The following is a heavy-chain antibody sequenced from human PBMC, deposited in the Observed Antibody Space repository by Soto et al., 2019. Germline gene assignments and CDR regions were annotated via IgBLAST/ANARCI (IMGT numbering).Heavy chain of an antibody. Sequence: SETLSLTCTVSGGSISSSSYYWGWIRQPPGKGLEWIGSIYYSGSTYYNPSLKSRVTISVDTSKNQFSLKLSSVTAADTAVYKCMAMDGYYYYYGMDVWGQGTTLTVSS. D-gene: IGHD5-18*01. CDR1: GGSISSSSYY. V-gene: IGHV4-39*01. CDR2: IYYSGST. CDR3: MAMDGYYYYYGMDV. J-gene: IGHJ6*02.